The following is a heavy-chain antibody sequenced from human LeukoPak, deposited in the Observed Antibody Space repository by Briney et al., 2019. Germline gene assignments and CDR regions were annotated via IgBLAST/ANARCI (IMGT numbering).Heavy chain of an antibody. Sequence: ASVKVSCKASGYTFSSYYIHWVRQAPGQGLEWMAIINPNDGSTSYAQKFQGRVTLTTDTSTGTAYMELRSLRSDDTAVYYCARVKWFGELFSDYWGQGTLVTVSS. CDR2: INPNDGST. J-gene: IGHJ4*02. D-gene: IGHD3-10*01. CDR1: GYTFSSYY. V-gene: IGHV1-46*01. CDR3: ARVKWFGELFSDY.